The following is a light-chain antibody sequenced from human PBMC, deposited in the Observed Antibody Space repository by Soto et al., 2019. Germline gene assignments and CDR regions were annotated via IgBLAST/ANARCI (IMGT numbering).Light chain of an antibody. CDR1: SSDDGSYNY. CDR2: EVS. CDR3: SSYISRTNTDV. J-gene: IGLJ1*01. Sequence: QSVLTQPASVSGSPGQSITISCTGTSSDDGSYNYLSWYQQHPGKAPKLMVYEVSNRPSGVSNRFSGSKSGNTASLTISGLQAEDEADYFCSSYISRTNTDVFGTGTKGTVL. V-gene: IGLV2-14*01.